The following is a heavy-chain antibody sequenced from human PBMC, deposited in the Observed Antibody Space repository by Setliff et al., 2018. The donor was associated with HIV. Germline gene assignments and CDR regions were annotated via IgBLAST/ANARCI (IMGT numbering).Heavy chain of an antibody. CDR3: ARSYGYNVDY. CDR1: GDSISSYY. CDR2: VYYSGSS. Sequence: PSETLSLTCTVSGDSISSYYWTWIRQPPGKGLEWIGYVYYSGSSNYNPSLQSRVTISVDTSKNQFFLILSSVTAADTAMYYCARSYGYNVDYWGQGKLVTV. V-gene: IGHV4-59*01. J-gene: IGHJ4*02. D-gene: IGHD3-16*01.